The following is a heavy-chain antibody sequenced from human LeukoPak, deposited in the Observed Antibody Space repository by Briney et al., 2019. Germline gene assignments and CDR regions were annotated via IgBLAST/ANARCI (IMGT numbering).Heavy chain of an antibody. CDR3: ARTVRHYDASGYFDF. Sequence: PSETLSLTCTVSGGSISSYYWSWIRQPPGKGLEWMGYISSSGRTNYRPSLKSRVTISVDTSNNQFSLSLTSVTAADTAVYFCARTVRHYDASGYFDFWGHGTLVTVSS. CDR1: GGSISSYY. J-gene: IGHJ4*01. D-gene: IGHD3-22*01. CDR2: ISSSGRT. V-gene: IGHV4-4*09.